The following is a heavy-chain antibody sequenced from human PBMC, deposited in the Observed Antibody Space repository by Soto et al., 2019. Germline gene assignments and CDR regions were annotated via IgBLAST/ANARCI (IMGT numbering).Heavy chain of an antibody. CDR3: AKFPPGITVTWYSQR. J-gene: IGHJ1*01. Sequence: SETLSLTCTVSGGSISTSDYYWAWILQPPGQGLEWIGTIYYSGSTYYNPSLKSRVTMSVDTSKNQFSLKLSSVTAADTAVYYCAKFPPGITVTWYSQRSGQGTLGTVS. D-gene: IGHD6-19*01. CDR1: GGSISTSDYY. CDR2: IYYSGST. V-gene: IGHV4-39*01.